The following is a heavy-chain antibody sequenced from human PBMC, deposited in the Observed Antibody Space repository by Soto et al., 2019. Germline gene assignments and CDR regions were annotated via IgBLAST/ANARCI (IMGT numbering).Heavy chain of an antibody. CDR1: GGSISSGGYY. CDR3: ARVKYYDFWSGTDSSNWFDP. Sequence: SETLSLTCTVSGGSISSGGYYWSWIRQHPGKGLEWIGYIYYSGSTYYNPSLKSRVTISVDTSKNQFSLKLSSVTAADTAVYYCARVKYYDFWSGTDSSNWFDPGGQGNMVTVSS. CDR2: IYYSGST. V-gene: IGHV4-31*03. D-gene: IGHD3-3*01. J-gene: IGHJ5*02.